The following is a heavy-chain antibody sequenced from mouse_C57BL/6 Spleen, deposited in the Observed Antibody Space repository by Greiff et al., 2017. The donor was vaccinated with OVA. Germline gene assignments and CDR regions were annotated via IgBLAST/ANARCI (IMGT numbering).Heavy chain of an antibody. CDR1: GYTFTSYW. V-gene: IGHV1-4*01. Sequence: QVQLQQSGAELVRPGASVKMSCKASGYTFTSYWMHWVKQRPGQGLEWIGYIHPCCGYTKYNQKFKDKATLTAEKSSSTPYMHLSSLTSAASSVSYCSTSSSPCFDYWGQGTTLTVSS. CDR3: STSSSPCFDY. CDR2: IHPCCGYT. J-gene: IGHJ2*01.